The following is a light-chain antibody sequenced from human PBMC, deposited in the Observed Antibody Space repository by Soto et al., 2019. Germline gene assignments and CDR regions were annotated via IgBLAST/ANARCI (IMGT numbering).Light chain of an antibody. Sequence: EIVLTQSTGTLPLSPGPLDTLSCSASQSVSNNYLAWYQQKPGQAIRLLIYGASSRATGIPDRFSGAGSGTDFTLTISRLEPEEFALYYCKKHDILPITVGHGTRLEIK. V-gene: IGKV3-20*01. CDR3: KKHDILPIT. J-gene: IGKJ5*01. CDR2: GAS. CDR1: QSVSNNY.